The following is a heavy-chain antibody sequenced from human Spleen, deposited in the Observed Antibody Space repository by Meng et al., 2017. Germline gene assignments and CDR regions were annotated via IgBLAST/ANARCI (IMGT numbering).Heavy chain of an antibody. J-gene: IGHJ4*02. CDR3: ATRGNPYLNC. CDR2: INVYNGKT. V-gene: IGHV1-18*01. CDR1: GYTLSSDG. Sequence: GQLVQSGAEGKRPGASVKVSCDASGYTLSSDGFSWVRQAPGQGLEWLGWINVYNGKTDYALKFQDRVTMTTDTFTNTAYMELRSLRSDDTAVYYCATRGNPYLNCWGQGTLVTVSS.